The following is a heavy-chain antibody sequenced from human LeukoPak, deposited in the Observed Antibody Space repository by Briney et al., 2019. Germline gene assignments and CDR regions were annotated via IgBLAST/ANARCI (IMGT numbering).Heavy chain of an antibody. J-gene: IGHJ5*02. Sequence: GGSVRLSCAASGFTFSSYSMNWVRQAPGKGLEWVSYISSSSSTIYYADSVKGRFTISRDNAKNSLYLHMNSLRDEDTAVYYCARGLYGDYGPRYNWFDPWGQGTLVTVSS. CDR1: GFTFSSYS. CDR3: ARGLYGDYGPRYNWFDP. V-gene: IGHV3-48*02. CDR2: ISSSSSTI. D-gene: IGHD4-17*01.